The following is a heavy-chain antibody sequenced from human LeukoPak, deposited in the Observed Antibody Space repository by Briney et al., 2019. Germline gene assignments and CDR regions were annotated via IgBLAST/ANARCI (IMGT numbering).Heavy chain of an antibody. Sequence: PSQTLSLTCTVSAASISSISYDWGWIRQPPGKGLEWMGRIYYSESTYHNPSLKSRVTISVDTSKNHFSLKLSSVTAADTAVYYCARRSPKYSSSWYYFDYWGQGTLVTVSS. V-gene: IGHV4-39*02. D-gene: IGHD6-13*01. CDR2: IYYSEST. CDR1: AASISSISYD. J-gene: IGHJ4*02. CDR3: ARRSPKYSSSWYYFDY.